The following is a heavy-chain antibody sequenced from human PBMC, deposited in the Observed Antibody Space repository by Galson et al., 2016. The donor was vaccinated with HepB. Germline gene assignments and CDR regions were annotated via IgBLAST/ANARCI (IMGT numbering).Heavy chain of an antibody. CDR1: EFTFSGDD. CDR2: ISSSSSHI. J-gene: IGHJ6*02. CDR3: SRDTHTYARSSGRDV. D-gene: IGHD1-14*01. V-gene: IGHV3-21*01. Sequence: SLRLSCAASEFTFSGDDMNWVRQAPGKGLEWVSYISSSSSHIYYADSVKGRFTISRDNARKSLYLQMNSLRVEDTAIYFCSRDTHTYARSSGRDVWGQGTSVTVSS.